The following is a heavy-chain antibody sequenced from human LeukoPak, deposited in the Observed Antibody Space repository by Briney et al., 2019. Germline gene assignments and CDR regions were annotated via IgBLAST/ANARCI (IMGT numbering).Heavy chain of an antibody. J-gene: IGHJ3*02. D-gene: IGHD6-19*01. CDR3: ARHKYSSGWPPEGAFDI. CDR2: ISGYNGNT. Sequence: GASVKVSCKASGYTFTTYNINWVRQAPGQGLEWMGWISGYNGNTNYAQKLQGRVTMTTDTSTSTAYMELRSLKSDDTAVYYCARHKYSSGWPPEGAFDIWGQGTMVTVSS. V-gene: IGHV1-18*01. CDR1: GYTFTTYN.